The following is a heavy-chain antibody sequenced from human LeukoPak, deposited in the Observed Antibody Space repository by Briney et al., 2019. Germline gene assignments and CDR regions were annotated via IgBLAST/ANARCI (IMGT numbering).Heavy chain of an antibody. J-gene: IGHJ4*02. D-gene: IGHD3-10*01. CDR1: GYSFTTYW. V-gene: IGHV5-51*01. CDR3: AREEIYGSGSFQFDY. CDR2: IYPADSTA. Sequence: GESLKISCKASGYSFTTYWIGWVRQVPGKGLEWVGIIYPADSTAKYSPSFQGQVTISADKSISTAYLQWSSLKASDTAMYYCAREEIYGSGSFQFDYWGQGTLVTVSS.